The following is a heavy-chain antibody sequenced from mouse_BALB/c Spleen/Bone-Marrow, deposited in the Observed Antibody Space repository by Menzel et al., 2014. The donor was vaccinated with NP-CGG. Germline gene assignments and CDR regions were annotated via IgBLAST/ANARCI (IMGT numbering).Heavy chain of an antibody. V-gene: IGHV1-4*01. CDR3: AREVYGSWFAY. CDR1: GYTFDYYT. Sequence: QVQLQQSGAELARPGASVKMSCKASGYTFDYYTVQWVKQRPGQGLEWIGYTNPSSGYTNYNQKFKDKATLTADKSSSTAYMQLSSLTSEDSAVYYCAREVYGSWFAYWGQGTLVTVSA. D-gene: IGHD2-2*01. J-gene: IGHJ3*01. CDR2: TNPSSGYT.